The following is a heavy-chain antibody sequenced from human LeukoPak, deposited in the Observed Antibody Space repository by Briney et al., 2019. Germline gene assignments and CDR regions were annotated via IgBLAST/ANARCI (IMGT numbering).Heavy chain of an antibody. V-gene: IGHV4-34*01. CDR3: ARPRGLVAATDAFDI. CDR1: GGSFSGYY. J-gene: IGHJ3*02. D-gene: IGHD2-15*01. Sequence: PSETLSLTCAVYGGSFSGYYWSWIRQPPGKGLEWIGEINHSGSTNYNPSLKSRVTISVDTSKNQFSLKLSSVAAADTAVYYCARPRGLVAATDAFDIWGEGTMVTVSS. CDR2: INHSGST.